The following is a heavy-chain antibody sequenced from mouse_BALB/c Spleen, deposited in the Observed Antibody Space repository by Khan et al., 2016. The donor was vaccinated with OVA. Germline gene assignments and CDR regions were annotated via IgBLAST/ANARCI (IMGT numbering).Heavy chain of an antibody. Sequence: QVQLQQSGAELVKPGTSVKLSCKASGYTFTNYDINWVRQRPEQGLDWIGWIFPGNSNIKYNEKFKGKATLTTDKSSSTAYMHRSRLTSEASAVYVGTRGRYYGSNPLMDYWGQGTSVTVSS. J-gene: IGHJ4*01. CDR2: IFPGNSNI. CDR3: TRGRYYGSNPLMDY. D-gene: IGHD1-1*01. CDR1: GYTFTNYD. V-gene: IGHV1S56*01.